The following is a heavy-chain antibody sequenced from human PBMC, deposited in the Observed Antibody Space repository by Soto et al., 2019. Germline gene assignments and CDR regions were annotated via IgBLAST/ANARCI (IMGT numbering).Heavy chain of an antibody. CDR3: AHRPRGYSYHFDY. J-gene: IGHJ4*02. D-gene: IGHD5-18*01. V-gene: IGHV2-5*02. CDR2: IYWDDDE. CDR1: GFSLTTRGVG. Sequence: QITLKESGPTLVKPTQTLTLTCTFSGFSLTTRGVGVGWNRQPPGKALEWLALIYWDDDEGYSPSLKSRLTITKETSKNQVVLTMINMDPVDTATYYCAHRPRGYSYHFDYWGQGTLVTVSS.